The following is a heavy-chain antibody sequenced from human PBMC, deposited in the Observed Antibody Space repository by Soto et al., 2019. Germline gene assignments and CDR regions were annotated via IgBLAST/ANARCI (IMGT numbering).Heavy chain of an antibody. CDR2: IYYSGST. Sequence: SETLSLTCTVSGGSVTSGSYYWSWIRQPPGKGLEWIGYIYYSGSTNYNPSLKSRVTISVDTSKNQFSLKLSSVTAADTAVYYCARYYYDSSGYAYFDYWGQGTLVTVSS. CDR3: ARYYYDSSGYAYFDY. V-gene: IGHV4-61*01. J-gene: IGHJ4*02. D-gene: IGHD3-22*01. CDR1: GGSVTSGSYY.